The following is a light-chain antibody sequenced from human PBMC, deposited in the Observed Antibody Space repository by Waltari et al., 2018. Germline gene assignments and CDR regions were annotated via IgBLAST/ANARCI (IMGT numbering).Light chain of an antibody. CDR1: HSVYRS. Sequence: VFTQSPVSLSVSPGEGVTLSCRASHSVYRSLAWYQQKPGQGPRLLIYGASTRATGVPTRFSGGGSGTEFTLNIGSLQSEDSAVYVCQEYYAGRPWTFGQGTKVEVK. CDR2: GAS. J-gene: IGKJ1*01. CDR3: QEYYAGRPWT. V-gene: IGKV3-15*01.